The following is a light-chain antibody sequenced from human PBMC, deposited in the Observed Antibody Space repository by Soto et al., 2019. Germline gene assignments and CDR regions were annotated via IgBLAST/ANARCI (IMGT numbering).Light chain of an antibody. J-gene: IGKJ1*01. Sequence: EIVMTQSPATLSVSPGERATLSCKASQSIGSKLAWYQQKPGQAPRLLIYGASTRANGSPARFSGSGSGTEFTLTISGLQPEDFATYYCQKYNSAPRTFGQGTKVEVK. CDR2: GAS. CDR1: QSIGSK. CDR3: QKYNSAPRT. V-gene: IGKV3-15*01.